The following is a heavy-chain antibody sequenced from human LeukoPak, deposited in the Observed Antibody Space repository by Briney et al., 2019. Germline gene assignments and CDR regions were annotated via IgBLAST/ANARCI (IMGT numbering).Heavy chain of an antibody. CDR2: IYYSRRT. D-gene: IGHD3-22*01. CDR1: GGSISVYY. CDR3: ARHSKYYYDSSGSYVGYFQH. Sequence: PSETLSLTCTVSGGSISVYYWSWIRQPPGKGLEWIGYIYYSRRTNYNPSLKSRVTISVDTSKNQFSLKLSSETAADTAVYYCARHSKYYYDSSGSYVGYFQHWGQGTLVTVSS. V-gene: IGHV4-59*08. J-gene: IGHJ1*01.